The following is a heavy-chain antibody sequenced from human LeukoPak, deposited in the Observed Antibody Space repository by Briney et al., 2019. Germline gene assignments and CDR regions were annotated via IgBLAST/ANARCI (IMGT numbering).Heavy chain of an antibody. CDR2: ISAYNGNT. CDR1: GYTFTGYG. CDR3: ARPASPYDILTGYYSAYFDY. Sequence: ASVKVSCKASGYTFTGYGISWVRQAPGQGLEWMGWISAYNGNTNYAQKLQGRVTMTTDTSTSTAYMELRSLRSDDTAVYYCARPASPYDILTGYYSAYFDYWGQGTLVTVSS. V-gene: IGHV1-18*01. J-gene: IGHJ4*02. D-gene: IGHD3-9*01.